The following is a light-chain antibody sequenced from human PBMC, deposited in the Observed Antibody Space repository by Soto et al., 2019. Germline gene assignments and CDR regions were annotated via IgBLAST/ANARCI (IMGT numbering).Light chain of an antibody. V-gene: IGKV1-5*03. Sequence: DIQMTQSPSTLSASVGDRVTITCRASQNINGWLAWYQQKPWKAPKLLIYKVSRLESGVPSRFSGSGSQTEFTLTINSLQPDDFATYYCQQYNSYSSEAFGQGTKLEIK. CDR2: KVS. J-gene: IGKJ1*01. CDR3: QQYNSYSSEA. CDR1: QNINGW.